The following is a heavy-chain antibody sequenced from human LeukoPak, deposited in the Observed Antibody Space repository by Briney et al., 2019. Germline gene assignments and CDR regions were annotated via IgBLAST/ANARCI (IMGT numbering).Heavy chain of an antibody. Sequence: ASVKVSCKASGYTFTSYAMNWVRQAPGQGLEWMGRINPNSGGTNYAQKFQGRVTMTRDTSISTAYMELSRLRSDDTAVYYCARVDRPVVPAASFDYWGQGTLVTVSS. CDR3: ARVDRPVVPAASFDY. J-gene: IGHJ4*02. CDR2: INPNSGGT. CDR1: GYTFTSYA. D-gene: IGHD2-2*01. V-gene: IGHV1-2*06.